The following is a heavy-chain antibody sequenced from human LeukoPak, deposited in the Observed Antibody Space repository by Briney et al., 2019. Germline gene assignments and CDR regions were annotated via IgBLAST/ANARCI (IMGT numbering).Heavy chain of an antibody. V-gene: IGHV4-34*01. CDR2: INHSGST. Sequence: SETLSLTCAVYGGSFSGYYWSWIRQPPGKGLEWIGEINHSGSTNYNPSLKSRVTISVDTSKNQFSLKLSSVTAADTAVYYCARGYSSSWYQVKYYYYMDVWGKGTTVTVSS. J-gene: IGHJ6*03. CDR3: ARGYSSSWYQVKYYYYMDV. CDR1: GGSFSGYY. D-gene: IGHD6-13*01.